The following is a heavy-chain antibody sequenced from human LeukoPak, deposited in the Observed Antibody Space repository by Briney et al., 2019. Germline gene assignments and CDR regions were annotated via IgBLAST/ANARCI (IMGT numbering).Heavy chain of an antibody. CDR3: ARGSFSADAPLVLDYFHH. V-gene: IGHV1-2*02. J-gene: IGHJ1*01. Sequence: GAPVKVSCKASGYTFTGYYMHWVRQAPGQGLEWMGWINPNSGGTNYAQKFQGRVTMTRDTSISTAYMELSRLRADDTAVYYCARGSFSADAPLVLDYFHHWGQGTLVTDSS. CDR1: GYTFTGYY. D-gene: IGHD5-18*01. CDR2: INPNSGGT.